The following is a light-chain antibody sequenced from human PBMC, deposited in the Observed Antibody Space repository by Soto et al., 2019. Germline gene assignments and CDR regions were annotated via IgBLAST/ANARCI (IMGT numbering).Light chain of an antibody. CDR2: EVS. Sequence: QSALTQPASVSGSPGQSITISCTGTSSDVGGYNYVSWYQQHPGKAPKLMISEVSNRPSGVSNRFSGSKSDNTASLTISGLQAEDEADYSCSSYTSFSTYVFGTGTKLTVL. CDR1: SSDVGGYNY. V-gene: IGLV2-14*01. CDR3: SSYTSFSTYV. J-gene: IGLJ1*01.